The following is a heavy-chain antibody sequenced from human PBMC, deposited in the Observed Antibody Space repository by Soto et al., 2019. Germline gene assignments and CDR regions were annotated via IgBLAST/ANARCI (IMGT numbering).Heavy chain of an antibody. V-gene: IGHV3-74*01. CDR3: ARATAAVSFDP. Sequence: EVPLVESGGGLVQPGGSLRLPFAASGFTFSTYWMHWVRQAPGKGLVWVSRINSDGSSTIYADSVKGRFTISRDNAKNTLFLQMNSLRAEDTAVYYCARATAAVSFDPWGQGTLVTVSS. CDR2: INSDGSST. J-gene: IGHJ5*02. CDR1: GFTFSTYW. D-gene: IGHD2-2*01.